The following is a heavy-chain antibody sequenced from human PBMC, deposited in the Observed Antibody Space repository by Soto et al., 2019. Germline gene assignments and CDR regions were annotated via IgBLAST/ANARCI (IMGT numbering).Heavy chain of an antibody. Sequence: GGSLRLSCAASGFTFSSYGMHWVRQAPGKGLEWVAVISYDGSNKYYADSVKGRFTISRDNSKNTLYLQMNSLRAEDTAVYYCAEGFCSSTSCYTRIRDSFYGMDVWGQGTTVTVSS. J-gene: IGHJ6*02. V-gene: IGHV3-30*18. CDR2: ISYDGSNK. CDR3: AEGFCSSTSCYTRIRDSFYGMDV. D-gene: IGHD2-2*02. CDR1: GFTFSSYG.